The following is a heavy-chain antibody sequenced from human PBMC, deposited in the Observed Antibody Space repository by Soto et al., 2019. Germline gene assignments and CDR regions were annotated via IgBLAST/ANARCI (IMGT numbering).Heavy chain of an antibody. CDR2: IIPIFGTA. CDR3: GRVDKRSVGSPYDILLVPAAISGDYYYGMDV. V-gene: IGHV1-69*13. D-gene: IGHD2-2*01. CDR1: GGTFSSYA. J-gene: IGHJ6*02. Sequence: SVKVSCKASGGTFSSYAISWVRQAPGQGLEWMGGIIPIFGTANYAQKFQGRVTITADESTSTAYMELSSLRSEDTAVYYCGRVDKRSVGSPYDILLVPAAISGDYYYGMDVWGQGTTVTVSS.